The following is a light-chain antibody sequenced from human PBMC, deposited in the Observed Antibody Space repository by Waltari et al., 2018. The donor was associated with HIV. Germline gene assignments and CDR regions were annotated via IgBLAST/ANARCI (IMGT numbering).Light chain of an antibody. CDR2: DVS. V-gene: IGLV2-14*03. Sequence: QSALTQPASVSGSPGQSITISCTGTSSDIGGYNYVSWYQQHPGTAPKLMIYDVSNLPSGVSNRFSGSKSGNTASLTISGLQAEDEADYYCSSYRSGCIWVFGGGTKLTVL. J-gene: IGLJ3*02. CDR3: SSYRSGCIWV. CDR1: SSDIGGYNY.